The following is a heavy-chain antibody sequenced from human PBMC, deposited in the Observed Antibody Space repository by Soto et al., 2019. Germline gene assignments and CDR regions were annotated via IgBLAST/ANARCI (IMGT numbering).Heavy chain of an antibody. CDR3: AALPTYYDFWSGYRDFDY. D-gene: IGHD3-3*01. CDR1: GGTFSSYA. Sequence: SVKVSCKASGGTFSSYAISWVRQAPGQGLEWMGGIIPIFGTANYAQKFQGRVTITADKSTSTAYMELSSLRSEDTAVYYCAALPTYYDFWSGYRDFDYWGQGTLVTVSS. V-gene: IGHV1-69*06. CDR2: IIPIFGTA. J-gene: IGHJ4*02.